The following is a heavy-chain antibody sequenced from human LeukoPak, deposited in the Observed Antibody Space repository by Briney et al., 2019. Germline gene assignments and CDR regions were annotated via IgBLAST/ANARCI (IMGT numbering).Heavy chain of an antibody. V-gene: IGHV4-30-4*08. CDR3: ARVKWDNWNRFDY. D-gene: IGHD1-20*01. CDR2: IYYSGST. J-gene: IGHJ4*02. Sequence: SETLSLTCTVSGGSISSGDYYWSWIRQPPGKGLEWIGYIYYSGSTYYNPSLKSRVTISVDTSKNQFSLKLSSVTAADTAVYYCARVKWDNWNRFDYWGQGTLVTVSS. CDR1: GGSISSGDYY.